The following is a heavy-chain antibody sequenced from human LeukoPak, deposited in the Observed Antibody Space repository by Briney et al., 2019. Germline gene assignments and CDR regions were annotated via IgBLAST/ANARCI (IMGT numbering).Heavy chain of an antibody. CDR3: ARNRGRVYSSRDRAFVDY. V-gene: IGHV1-18*01. CDR1: GYTFTSYG. D-gene: IGHD6-13*01. J-gene: IGHJ4*02. CDR2: ISAYNGNT. Sequence: ASVKVSCKASGYTFTSYGISWVRQAPGQGLEWMGWISAYNGNTNYAQKLQGRVTMTTDTSTSTAYMELRSLRSDDTAVYYCARNRGRVYSSRDRAFVDYWGQGTLVTVSS.